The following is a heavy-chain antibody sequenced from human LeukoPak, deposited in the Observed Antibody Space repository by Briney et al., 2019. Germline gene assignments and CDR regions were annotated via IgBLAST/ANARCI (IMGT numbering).Heavy chain of an antibody. CDR2: IKTNAGNP. D-gene: IGHD6-25*01. CDR3: ARGIVAARNIDS. Sequence: ASLKVSCKASGYTFTSHSINWVRQAPGQGLEWMGCIKTNAGNPTNAQVLTGRFVFSLDTSVSTAYLHISSLKAEDTAVYYCARGIVAARNIDSWGQGTLVTVSS. J-gene: IGHJ4*02. CDR1: GYTFTSHS. V-gene: IGHV7-4-1*02.